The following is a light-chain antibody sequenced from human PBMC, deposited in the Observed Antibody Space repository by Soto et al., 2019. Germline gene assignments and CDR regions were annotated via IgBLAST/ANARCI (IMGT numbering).Light chain of an antibody. CDR2: GAS. CDR3: QQYTNWPPIT. CDR1: QSVRSS. J-gene: IGKJ5*01. V-gene: IGKV3-15*01. Sequence: EIMMTQSPATLSVSPGERATLSCRASQSVRSSLAWYQQKPGQAPRLLIYGASTRATGIPARFSGSGSGADFTLTISNLQSEDFAVYYCQQYTNWPPITFGQGTRLEIK.